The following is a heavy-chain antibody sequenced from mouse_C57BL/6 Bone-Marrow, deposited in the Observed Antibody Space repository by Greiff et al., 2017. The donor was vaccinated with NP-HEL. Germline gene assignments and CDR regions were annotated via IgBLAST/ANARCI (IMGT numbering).Heavy chain of an antibody. V-gene: IGHV5-17*01. CDR3: ARSYYSNRAWFAY. CDR2: ISSGSSTI. J-gene: IGHJ3*01. CDR1: GFTFSDYG. Sequence: EVMLVESGGGLVKPGGSLKLSCAASGFTFSDYGMHWVRQAPEKGLEWVAYISSGSSTIYYADTVKGRFTISRDNAKNTLFLQMTSLRSEDTAMYYCARSYYSNRAWFAYWGQGTLVTVSA. D-gene: IGHD2-5*01.